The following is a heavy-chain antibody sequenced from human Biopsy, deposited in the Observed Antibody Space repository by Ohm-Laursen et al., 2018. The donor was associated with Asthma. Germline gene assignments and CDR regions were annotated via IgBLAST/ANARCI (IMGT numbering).Heavy chain of an antibody. Sequence: SLRLSCSATGFTFDDYAMHWVRQAPGKGLEWVSGVSWNSGSIDYADSVKGRFTISRDNAKNSLYLQMNSLRGADTALYYCVKDIRLQLWGFDSWGQGTLVTVSS. J-gene: IGHJ4*02. V-gene: IGHV3-9*01. CDR3: VKDIRLQLWGFDS. CDR1: GFTFDDYA. CDR2: VSWNSGSI. D-gene: IGHD6-13*01.